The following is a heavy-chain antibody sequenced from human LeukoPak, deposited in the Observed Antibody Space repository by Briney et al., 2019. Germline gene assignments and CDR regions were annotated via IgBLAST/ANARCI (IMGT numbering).Heavy chain of an antibody. J-gene: IGHJ6*02. Sequence: ASVKVSCKASGYTFTSYGISWVRQAPGQGLEWMGWINPNSGGTNYAQKFQGWVTMTRDTSISTAYMELSRLRSDDTAVYYCARDIFGYSSDYYYYGMDVWGQGTTVTVSS. V-gene: IGHV1-2*04. CDR1: GYTFTSYG. CDR2: INPNSGGT. D-gene: IGHD3-22*01. CDR3: ARDIFGYSSDYYYYGMDV.